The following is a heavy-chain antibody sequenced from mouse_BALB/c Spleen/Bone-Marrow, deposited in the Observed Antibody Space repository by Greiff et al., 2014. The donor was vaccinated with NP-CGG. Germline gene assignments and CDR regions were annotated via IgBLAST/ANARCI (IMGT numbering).Heavy chain of an antibody. Sequence: VQLQQSGAELVKPGASVKLSCTASGFNIKDTYMHWVKQRPEQGLEWIGRIDPANGNTKYDPTFQGKATITADTSSNTAYLQLSSLTSEDTAVYYCAYGSSYDYFDYWGQGTTLTVSS. J-gene: IGHJ2*01. V-gene: IGHV14-3*02. CDR3: AYGSSYDYFDY. D-gene: IGHD1-1*01. CDR1: GFNIKDTY. CDR2: IDPANGNT.